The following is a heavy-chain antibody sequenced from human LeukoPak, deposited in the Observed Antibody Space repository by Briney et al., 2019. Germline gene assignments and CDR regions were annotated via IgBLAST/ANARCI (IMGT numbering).Heavy chain of an antibody. J-gene: IGHJ4*02. CDR3: AKGGRHGHSSYGRGYFDF. D-gene: IGHD5-12*01. CDR1: GFTFSTYW. Sequence: GGSLRLSCAASGFTFSTYWMHWVRQAPGKGLEWVAFIQYSGSKKYYVDSVEGRFTISRDNSKNTLYVQMNSLRTEDTAVYYCAKGGRHGHSSYGRGYFDFWGQGTLVTVSS. V-gene: IGHV3-30*02. CDR2: IQYSGSKK.